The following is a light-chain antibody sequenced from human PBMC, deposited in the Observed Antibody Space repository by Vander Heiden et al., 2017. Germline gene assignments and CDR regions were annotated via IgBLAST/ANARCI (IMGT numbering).Light chain of an antibody. V-gene: IGKV1-5*03. CDR3: QQDNSYPYT. CDR1: QSIRTW. Sequence: DIQMTQSPSTLSASVGDRVTITCRASQSIRTWLAWHQQKPGKAPKLLTYKASDLESGVPSRFSGSGSGTEFTLTISSLQPDDFASYYCQQDNSYPYTFGQGTKLEIK. CDR2: KAS. J-gene: IGKJ2*01.